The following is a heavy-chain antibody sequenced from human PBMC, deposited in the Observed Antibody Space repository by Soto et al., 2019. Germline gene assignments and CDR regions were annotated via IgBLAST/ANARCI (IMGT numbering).Heavy chain of an antibody. CDR3: AAAYYYDSSGWEPPVNYYYGMDV. CDR2: IVVGSGNT. V-gene: IGHV1-58*01. J-gene: IGHJ6*02. D-gene: IGHD3-22*01. CDR1: GFTFTSSA. Sequence: SVKVSCKASGFTFTSSAVQWVRQARGQRLEWIGWIVVGSGNTNYAQKFQERVTITRDMSTSTAYMELSSLRSEDTAVYYCAAAYYYDSSGWEPPVNYYYGMDVWGQGTTVTVSS.